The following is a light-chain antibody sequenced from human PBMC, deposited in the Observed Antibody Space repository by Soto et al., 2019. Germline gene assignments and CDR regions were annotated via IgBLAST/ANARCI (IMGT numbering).Light chain of an antibody. CDR2: GAF. CDR3: QHSDHLPL. CDR1: HDIGNY. V-gene: IGKV1-33*01. Sequence: DIQLTQSPPYLSASVGDRVTITCQASHDIGNYLNWYQHKPGKAPNLVIYGAFNLETWFPSRFSGGGSGTDFTFTISSLRPEDIATYYCQHSDHLPLFGPGTKVDF. J-gene: IGKJ3*01.